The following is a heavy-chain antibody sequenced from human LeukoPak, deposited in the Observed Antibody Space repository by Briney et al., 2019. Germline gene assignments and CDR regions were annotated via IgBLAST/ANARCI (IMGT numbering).Heavy chain of an antibody. Sequence: SETLSLTCAVYGGSFSGYYWSWIRQPPGKGLEWIGEINHSGSTNYNPSLKSRVTISVDTSKNQFSLKLSSVTAANTAVYYCARGRGYYYYYGMDVWGQGTTVTVSS. CDR3: ARGRGYYYYYGMDV. D-gene: IGHD1-26*01. J-gene: IGHJ6*02. CDR2: INHSGST. CDR1: GGSFSGYY. V-gene: IGHV4-34*01.